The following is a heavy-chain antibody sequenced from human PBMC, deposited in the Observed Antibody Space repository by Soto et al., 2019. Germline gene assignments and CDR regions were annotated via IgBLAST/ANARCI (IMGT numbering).Heavy chain of an antibody. J-gene: IGHJ6*02. CDR1: GFTFSDYY. V-gene: IGHV3-11*06. Sequence: SLRRSGAAPGFTFSDYYKSWIRQAPGKGLEWVSYISSSSSYTNYADSVKGRFTISRDNAKNSLYLQMNSLRAEDTAVYYCARVEEARYVYYYYGMDVWGQGTTVTVPS. CDR2: ISSSSSYT. D-gene: IGHD6-6*01. CDR3: ARVEEARYVYYYYGMDV.